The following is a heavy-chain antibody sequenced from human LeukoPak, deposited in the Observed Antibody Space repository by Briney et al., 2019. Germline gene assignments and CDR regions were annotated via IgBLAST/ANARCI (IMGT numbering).Heavy chain of an antibody. CDR1: GFTFSSYA. CDR2: ISYDGSNK. CDR3: AKDKTDIVATFQFDY. V-gene: IGHV3-30*18. J-gene: IGHJ4*02. D-gene: IGHD5-12*01. Sequence: GASLRLSCAPSGFTFSSYAMHWVRQAPGKGLEWVAIISYDGSNKYYADSVKGRFTISRDNSKNTLYLQMNSLRAEDTAVYYCAKDKTDIVATFQFDYWGQGTLVTVSS.